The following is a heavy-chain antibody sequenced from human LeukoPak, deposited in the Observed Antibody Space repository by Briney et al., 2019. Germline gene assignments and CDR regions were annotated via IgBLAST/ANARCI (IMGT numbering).Heavy chain of an antibody. CDR3: ARDQWCSYGNNWFDP. Sequence: ASVKVSCKASGYTFTSYGISWVRQAPGQGLEWMGWISAYNGNTNYAQKLQGRVTMTTDTSTSTAYMELRSLRSDDTAVYYCARDQWCSYGNNWFDPWGQGTLVTVSS. CDR2: ISAYNGNT. D-gene: IGHD5-18*01. CDR1: GYTFTSYG. V-gene: IGHV1-18*01. J-gene: IGHJ5*02.